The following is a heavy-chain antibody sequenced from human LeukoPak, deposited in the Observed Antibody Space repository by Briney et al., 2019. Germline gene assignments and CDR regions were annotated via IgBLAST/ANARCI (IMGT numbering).Heavy chain of an antibody. Sequence: PSETLSLTCAVYGGSFSGYYWSWIRQPPGKGLEWIGEINHSGSTNYNLSLKSRVTISVDTSKNQFSLKLSSVTAADTAVYYCARGLLGNWFDPWGQGTLVTVSS. V-gene: IGHV4-34*01. CDR2: INHSGST. D-gene: IGHD2-15*01. CDR1: GGSFSGYY. J-gene: IGHJ5*02. CDR3: ARGLLGNWFDP.